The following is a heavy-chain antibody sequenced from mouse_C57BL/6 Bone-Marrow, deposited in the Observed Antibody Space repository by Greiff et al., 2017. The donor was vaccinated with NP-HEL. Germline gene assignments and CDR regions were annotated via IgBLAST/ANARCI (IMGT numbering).Heavy chain of an antibody. V-gene: IGHV1-42*01. CDR2: INPSTGGT. CDR1: GYSFTGYY. J-gene: IGHJ3*01. CDR3: ARSRLRFAY. D-gene: IGHD2-4*01. Sequence: EVKLMESGPELVKPGASVKISCKASGYSFTGYYMNWVKQSPEKSLEWIGEINPSTGGTTYNQKFKAKATLTVDKSSSTAYMQLKSLTSEDSAVYYCARSRLRFAYWGQGTLVTVSA.